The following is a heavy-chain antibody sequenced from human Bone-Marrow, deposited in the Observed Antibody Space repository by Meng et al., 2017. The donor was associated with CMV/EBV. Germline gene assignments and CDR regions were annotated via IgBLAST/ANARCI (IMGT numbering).Heavy chain of an antibody. CDR1: GYTFTGYY. V-gene: IGHV1-2*02. CDR2: INPNSGGT. D-gene: IGHD1-26*01. Sequence: ASVTVSCKASGYTFTGYYMHWVRQAPGQGLEWMGWINPNSGGTNYAQKFQGRVTMTRDTSISTAYMELSRLRSDDTAVYYCARAPRGSYYSTTKLSNWFDPWGQGTLVTVSS. J-gene: IGHJ5*02. CDR3: ARAPRGSYYSTTKLSNWFDP.